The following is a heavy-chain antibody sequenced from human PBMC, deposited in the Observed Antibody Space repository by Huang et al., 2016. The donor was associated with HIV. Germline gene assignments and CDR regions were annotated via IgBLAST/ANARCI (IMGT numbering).Heavy chain of an antibody. Sequence: QVQLGESGGGVVQPEKYLRLSCAASGFDFSSYAMNWVRQAPGKGSQWVAVIEKDGNNRYYSDSVKGRFIIARDKSKNTLYLQMNSLRGEDTAIYYCARGDILGTSWYRPVDYWGQGTLVTVSS. CDR3: ARGDILGTSWYRPVDY. V-gene: IGHV3-30-3*01. J-gene: IGHJ4*02. CDR2: IEKDGNNR. CDR1: GFDFSSYA. D-gene: IGHD6-13*01.